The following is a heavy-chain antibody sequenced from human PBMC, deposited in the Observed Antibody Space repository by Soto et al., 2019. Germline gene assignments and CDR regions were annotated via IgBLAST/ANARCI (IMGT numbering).Heavy chain of an antibody. Sequence: QVQLQESGPGLVKHSQTLSLTCTVSGASISSGNYYWSWIRQHPGKGLEWIGYIYYSGSTYYNPSRKSRVTKSGDTSKNQFSLKLSSVTAADTAVYYCARGGGLMHLFDNWGQGTLVTVSS. CDR3: ARGGGLMHLFDN. CDR1: GASISSGNYY. D-gene: IGHD3-16*01. V-gene: IGHV4-31*03. J-gene: IGHJ4*02. CDR2: IYYSGST.